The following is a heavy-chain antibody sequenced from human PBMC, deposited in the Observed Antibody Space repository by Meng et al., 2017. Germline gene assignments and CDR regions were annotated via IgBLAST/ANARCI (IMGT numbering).Heavy chain of an antibody. CDR3: ARRSTSLMGTFDV. J-gene: IGHJ3*01. CDR1: GGFVNSDHYS. D-gene: IGHD2/OR15-2a*01. V-gene: IGHV4-61*01. Sequence: SETLSLTCTVPGGFVNSDHYSWGWIRQPPGKGLEWIGYIYYSGTTNCNPSLKSRLTISVDTSKNQFSLTLNSVTAADTAVYYCARRSTSLMGTFDVWGQGKRV. CDR2: IYYSGTT.